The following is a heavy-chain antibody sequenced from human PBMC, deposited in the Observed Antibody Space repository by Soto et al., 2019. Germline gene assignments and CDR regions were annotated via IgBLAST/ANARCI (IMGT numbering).Heavy chain of an antibody. J-gene: IGHJ4*02. D-gene: IGHD2-8*01. V-gene: IGHV3-23*01. CDR3: AKDKDIVLMVYARDFYFDY. Sequence: PGGSLRLSCAASGFTFSSYAMSWVRQAPGKGLEWVSAISGSGGSTYYADSVKGRFTISRDNSKNTLYLQMNSLRAEDTAVYYCAKDKDIVLMVYARDFYFDYWGQGTLVTVSS. CDR2: ISGSGGST. CDR1: GFTFSSYA.